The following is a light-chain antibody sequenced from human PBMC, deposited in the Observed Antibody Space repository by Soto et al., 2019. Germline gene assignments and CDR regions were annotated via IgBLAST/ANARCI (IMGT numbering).Light chain of an antibody. V-gene: IGKV3D-15*01. J-gene: IGKJ4*01. CDR2: GAS. CDR1: HSVDSN. CDR3: QQYDKWPLT. Sequence: EIVMTQSPGTLSVSTGQGATLSCRASHSVDSNLAWYQQKPGQAPGLLIYGASTRPTGIPDRFSGSGSGTEFTLTISSLQSEDFAVYYCQQYDKWPLTFGGGTKVEIK.